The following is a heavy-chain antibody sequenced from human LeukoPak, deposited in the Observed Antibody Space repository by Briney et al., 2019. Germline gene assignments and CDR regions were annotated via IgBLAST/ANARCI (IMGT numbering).Heavy chain of an antibody. CDR2: IDTDGSSA. V-gene: IGHV3-74*01. Sequence: GGSLRLSCAASGFTFSSYWMHWVRQPPGKGLVWVSRIDTDGSSATYADSVKGRFTISRDNVKNTVYLQMNSLRVEDTGVYYCASALTTVTPHFHCWGQGTLVTVSS. D-gene: IGHD4-17*01. J-gene: IGHJ4*02. CDR3: ASALTTVTPHFHC. CDR1: GFTFSSYW.